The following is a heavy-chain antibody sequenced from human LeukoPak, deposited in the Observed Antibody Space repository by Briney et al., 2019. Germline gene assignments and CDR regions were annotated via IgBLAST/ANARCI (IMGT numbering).Heavy chain of an antibody. CDR2: IRSKTYGRIK. CDR3: SRSNHQGYSSGSSCCLDY. J-gene: IGHJ4*02. D-gene: IGHD2-15*01. V-gene: IGHV3-49*04. CDR1: GFTFGDYG. Sequence: PGGSLRLSCTASGFTFGDYGMNWVRQAPGKGLEWVAFIRSKTYGRIKQYAASVEDRFTISRDDSKSIAYLQMNSLKTEDTAVYYCSRSNHQGYSSGSSCCLDYWGQGTLVTVSS.